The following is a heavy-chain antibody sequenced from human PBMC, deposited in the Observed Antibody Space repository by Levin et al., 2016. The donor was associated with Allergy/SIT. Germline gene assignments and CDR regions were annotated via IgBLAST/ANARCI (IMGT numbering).Heavy chain of an antibody. V-gene: IGHV1-69*13. CDR2: IIPIFGTA. D-gene: IGHD3-22*01. CDR1: GGTFSSYA. J-gene: IGHJ4*02. Sequence: SVKVSCKASGGTFSSYAISWVRQAPGQGLEWMGGIIPIFGTANYAQKFQGRVTITADESTSTAYMELSSLRSEDTAVYYCARSYYYDSSGYYFHTDYWGQGTLVTVSS. CDR3: ARSYYYDSSGYYFHTDY.